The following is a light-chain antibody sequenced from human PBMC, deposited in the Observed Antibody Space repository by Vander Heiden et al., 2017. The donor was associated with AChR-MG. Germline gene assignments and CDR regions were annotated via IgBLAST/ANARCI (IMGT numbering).Light chain of an antibody. CDR3: QQYGSSPPVT. Sequence: EIVLTQSPGPLSLSPGERATLSCRASQSVSRRYLVWYQQKPGQAPRLLIYGASTRATGIPDRFSGSESGTDFTLTISRLEPEDFAVYYCQQYGSSPPVTFGQGTRLEIK. V-gene: IGKV3-20*01. CDR2: GAS. CDR1: QSVSRRY. J-gene: IGKJ5*01.